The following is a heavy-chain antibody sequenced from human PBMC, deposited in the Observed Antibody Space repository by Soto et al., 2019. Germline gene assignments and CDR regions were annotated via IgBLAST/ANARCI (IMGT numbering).Heavy chain of an antibody. Sequence: GGSLRLSCATSGFNFRSYWMHWVRQVPGKGLVWVSRINSDGSSINYADSVKGRFTISRDNAKNTLYLQMNSLRAEDTAVYYCARGRVSMVRGVIGYHWFDPWGQGTLVTVSS. CDR3: ARGRVSMVRGVIGYHWFDP. V-gene: IGHV3-74*01. CDR2: INSDGSSI. J-gene: IGHJ5*02. D-gene: IGHD3-10*01. CDR1: GFNFRSYW.